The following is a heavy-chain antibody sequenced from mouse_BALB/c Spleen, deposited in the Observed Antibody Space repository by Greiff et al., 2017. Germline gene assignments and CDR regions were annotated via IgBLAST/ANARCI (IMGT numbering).Heavy chain of an antibody. D-gene: IGHD1-1*01. CDR3: ARHDYYGSSGGFAY. CDR1: GFTFSSYG. CDR2: ISSGGSYT. Sequence: EVQLVESGGDLVKPGGSLKLSCAASGFTFSSYGMSWVRQTPDKRLEWVATISSGGSYTYYPDSVRGRFTISRDNAKNTLYLQMSSLKSEDTAMSYCARHDYYGSSGGFAYWGQGTLVTVSA. J-gene: IGHJ3*01. V-gene: IGHV5-6*01.